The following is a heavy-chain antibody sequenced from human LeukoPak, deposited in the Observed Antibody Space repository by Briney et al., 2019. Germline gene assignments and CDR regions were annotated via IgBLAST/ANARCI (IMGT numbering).Heavy chain of an antibody. CDR1: GGSFSGYY. D-gene: IGHD5-18*01. J-gene: IGHJ4*02. CDR3: ARTGYSYARSDY. CDR2: IYYSGST. Sequence: PSETLSLTCAVYGGSFSGYYWSWIRQPPGKGLEWIGYIYYSGSTYYNPSLKSRVTISVDTSKNQFSLKLSSVTAADTAVYYCARTGYSYARSDYWGQGTLVTVSS. V-gene: IGHV4-30-4*01.